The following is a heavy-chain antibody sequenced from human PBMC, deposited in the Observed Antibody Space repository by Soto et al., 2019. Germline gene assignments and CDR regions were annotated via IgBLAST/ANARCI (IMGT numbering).Heavy chain of an antibody. CDR3: ARYDWNYGKYYFDY. D-gene: IGHD1-7*01. J-gene: IGHJ4*02. CDR2: IYYSGST. Sequence: PSETLSLTCTVSGGSVSSGSYYWSWIRQPPGKGLEWIGYIYYSGSTNYNPSLKSRVTISVDTSKNQFSLKLSSVTAADTAVYYCARYDWNYGKYYFDYWGQGTLVTVSS. V-gene: IGHV4-61*01. CDR1: GGSVSSGSYY.